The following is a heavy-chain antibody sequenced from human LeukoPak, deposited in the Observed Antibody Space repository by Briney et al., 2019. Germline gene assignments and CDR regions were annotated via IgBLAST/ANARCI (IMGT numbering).Heavy chain of an antibody. CDR1: GFTFSSYA. D-gene: IGHD1/OR15-1a*01. J-gene: IGHJ4*02. Sequence: GGSLRLSCAASGFTFSSYAMSWVRQAPGKGLEWVSAISGSGGSTYYADSVKGRFTISRDNAKNSLYLQMNSLRAEDTAVYYCARETNNSGFDYWGQGTLVTVSS. CDR2: ISGSGGST. CDR3: ARETNNSGFDY. V-gene: IGHV3-23*01.